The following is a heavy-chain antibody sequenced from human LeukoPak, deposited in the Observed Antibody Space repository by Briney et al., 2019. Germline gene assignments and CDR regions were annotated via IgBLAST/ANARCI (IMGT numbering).Heavy chain of an antibody. D-gene: IGHD3-10*01. J-gene: IGHJ5*02. V-gene: IGHV3-48*02. CDR1: GFTFSDSE. Sequence: GGSLRLSCAGFGFTFSDSEINWRRQASGKGPEWVSSIRGSGSNTVIPYVDSVKGRFTISRDSVKNLVYLQMNSLRDDDTAVYYCDYRGTWGQGTLVTVSS. CDR2: IRGSGSNTVI. CDR3: DYRGT.